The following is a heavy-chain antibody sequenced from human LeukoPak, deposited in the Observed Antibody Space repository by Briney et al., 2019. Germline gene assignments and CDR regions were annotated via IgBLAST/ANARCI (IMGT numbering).Heavy chain of an antibody. V-gene: IGHV3-23*01. J-gene: IGHJ4*02. D-gene: IGHD6-13*01. Sequence: GGSLRLSCAASGFTFSSYSMSWVRQAPGKGLEWVSAISGSGGSTYYADSVKGRFTISRDNSKNTLYLQMNSLRAEDTAVYYCAKSVYSSSFFFDYWGQGTLVTVSS. CDR1: GFTFSSYS. CDR3: AKSVYSSSFFFDY. CDR2: ISGSGGST.